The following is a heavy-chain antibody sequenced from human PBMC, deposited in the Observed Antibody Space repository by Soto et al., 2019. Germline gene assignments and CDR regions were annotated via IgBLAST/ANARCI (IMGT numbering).Heavy chain of an antibody. CDR2: ISYDGSNK. Sequence: GQLVESGGGVAQPGRSLRLSCAASGFTFSSYAMHWVRQTPGQGLEWVAVISYDGSNKYYADSVKGRFTISRDNSNDTVYLQMNSRRTEDTAVYFCARVLRIRGGRYYYGMDVWGQGTTVTVSS. V-gene: IGHV3-30-3*01. J-gene: IGHJ6*02. D-gene: IGHD3-10*01. CDR1: GFTFSSYA. CDR3: ARVLRIRGGRYYYGMDV.